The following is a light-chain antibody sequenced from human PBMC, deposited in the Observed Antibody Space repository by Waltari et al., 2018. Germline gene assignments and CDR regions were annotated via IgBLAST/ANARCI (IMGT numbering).Light chain of an antibody. CDR1: QSVSSY. CDR2: DAS. Sequence: EIVLTQSPANLSLSPGERAPLSCRASQSVSSYLAWYQQKPGQGPRLLIYDASKRATGIPARFSGSGSGTDFTLTISSLEPEDFAVYFCHQRAHWPPTFGQGTKVEIK. J-gene: IGKJ1*01. V-gene: IGKV3-11*01. CDR3: HQRAHWPPT.